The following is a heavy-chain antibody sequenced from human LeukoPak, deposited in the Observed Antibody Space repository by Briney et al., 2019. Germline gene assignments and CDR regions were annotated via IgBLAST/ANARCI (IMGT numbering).Heavy chain of an antibody. CDR3: ASGLRYFDLYY. J-gene: IGHJ4*02. Sequence: SETLSLTCAVYGGSFSGYYWSWIRQPPGKGLEWIGRIYTSGSTNYNPSLKSRVTISVDTSKNQFSPKLSSVTAADTAVYYCASGLRYFDLYYWGQGTLVTVSS. CDR1: GGSFSGYY. V-gene: IGHV4-4*08. CDR2: IYTSGST. D-gene: IGHD3-9*01.